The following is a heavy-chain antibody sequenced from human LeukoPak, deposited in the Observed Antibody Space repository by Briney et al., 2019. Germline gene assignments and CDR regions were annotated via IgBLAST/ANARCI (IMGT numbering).Heavy chain of an antibody. D-gene: IGHD3-22*01. Sequence: ASVKVSCKASGYTFSGYYMHWVRQAPGQGLEWMGWINPNGGGTNYAQNFQGRVTMTRDTSINTAYMELSRLRSDDTAVYYCARDESDSPLNAFDIWGQGTMVTVSS. CDR3: ARDESDSPLNAFDI. V-gene: IGHV1-2*02. J-gene: IGHJ3*02. CDR2: INPNGGGT. CDR1: GYTFSGYY.